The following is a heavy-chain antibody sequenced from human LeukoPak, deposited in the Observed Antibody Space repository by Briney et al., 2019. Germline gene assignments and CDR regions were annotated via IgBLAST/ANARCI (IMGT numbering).Heavy chain of an antibody. D-gene: IGHD3-10*01. V-gene: IGHV4-61*02. J-gene: IGHJ6*04. CDR3: ARDLRYYGSGIMDV. CDR1: GGSISSGTYY. CDR2: IYTSGST. Sequence: SETLSLTCTVSGGSISSGTYYWNWIRQPAGKGLEWIGRIYTSGSTNYNPSLKSRVTISVDTSKNQFSLKMSSVTAADTAVYYCARDLRYYGSGIMDVWGKGTTVTVSS.